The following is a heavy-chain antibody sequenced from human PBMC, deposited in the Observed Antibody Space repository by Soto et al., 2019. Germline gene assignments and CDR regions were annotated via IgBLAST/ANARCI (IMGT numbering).Heavy chain of an antibody. V-gene: IGHV4-4*07. CDR2: IYATGTT. J-gene: IGHJ5*02. CDR1: GASISGFY. CDR3: VRDGTKTLRDWFDP. D-gene: IGHD3-16*01. Sequence: GTLSLRFTVSGASISGFYGSWIRTSAGKGLEWIGRIYATGTTDYNPSLKSRVMMSVDTSKKQFSLKLRSVTAADTAVYYCVRDGTKTLRDWFDPWGQGISVTVSS.